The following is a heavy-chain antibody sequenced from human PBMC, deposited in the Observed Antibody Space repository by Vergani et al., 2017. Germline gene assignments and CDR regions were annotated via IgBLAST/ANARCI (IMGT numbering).Heavy chain of an antibody. CDR1: GFTFSSYA. V-gene: IGHV3-23*01. D-gene: IGHD4-11*01. J-gene: IGHJ4*02. CDR3: ARVPPYSNYGWGAVDY. CDR2: ISGSGGST. Sequence: EVQLLESGGGLVQPGGSLRLSCAASGFTFSSYAMSWVRQAPGKGLEWVSAISGSGGSTYYADSVKGRFTISRDNSKNTLYLQMNSLRAEDTAVYYCARVPPYSNYGWGAVDYWGQGTLVTVSS.